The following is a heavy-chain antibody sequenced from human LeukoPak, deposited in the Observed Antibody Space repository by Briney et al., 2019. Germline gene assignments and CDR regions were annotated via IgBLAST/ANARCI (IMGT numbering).Heavy chain of an antibody. CDR3: ARAWPHASRVKNWFDP. D-gene: IGHD2-2*01. J-gene: IGHJ5*02. CDR1: GYTFTGYY. Sequence: ASVKVSCKASGYTFTGYYMHWVRQAPGQGLEWMGWINPNSGGTNYAQKFQGRVTMTRDTSISTAYMELSRLRSDDTAVYYCARAWPHASRVKNWFDPWGQGTLVTVSS. CDR2: INPNSGGT. V-gene: IGHV1-2*02.